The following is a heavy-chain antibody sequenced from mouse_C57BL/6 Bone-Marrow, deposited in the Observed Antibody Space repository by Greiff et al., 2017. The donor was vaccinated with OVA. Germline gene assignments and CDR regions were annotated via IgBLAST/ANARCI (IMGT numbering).Heavy chain of an antibody. CDR1: GYTFTSYW. V-gene: IGHV1-72*01. J-gene: IGHJ2*01. D-gene: IGHD3-2*02. Sequence: QVHVKQSGAELVKPGASVKLSCKASGYTFTSYWMHWVKQRPGRGLEWIGRIDPNSGGTKYNEKFKSKATLTVDKPSSTAYMQLSSLTSEDSAVYYCARQDSSGSGYYFDYWGQGTTLTVSS. CDR2: IDPNSGGT. CDR3: ARQDSSGSGYYFDY.